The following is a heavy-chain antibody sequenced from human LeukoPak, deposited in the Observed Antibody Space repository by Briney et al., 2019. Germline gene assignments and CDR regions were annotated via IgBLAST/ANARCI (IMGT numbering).Heavy chain of an antibody. Sequence: GGSLRLSCTASGFNFGGDAMHWVRQAPGKGLEWVAFIWSDGSNDHYADSVKGRFTISRDNSKNTVCLQMNSLSVEDTAVYYCARDPSGSGWSLSDWGQGTPVTVSS. CDR2: IWSDGSND. V-gene: IGHV3-33*01. J-gene: IGHJ4*02. D-gene: IGHD6-19*01. CDR3: ARDPSGSGWSLSD. CDR1: GFNFGGDA.